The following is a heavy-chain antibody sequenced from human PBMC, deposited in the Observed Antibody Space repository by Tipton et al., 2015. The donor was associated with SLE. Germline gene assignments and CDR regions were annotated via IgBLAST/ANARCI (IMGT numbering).Heavy chain of an antibody. V-gene: IGHV3-23*01. CDR3: AKDRYCSGGTCFSSYFDY. CDR2: ISGGGGST. CDR1: GFTFSNYA. Sequence: SLRLSCAASGFTFSNYAMSWVRQAPGKGLEWVSFISGGGGSTYYADSVKGRFTISRDNSKSTLYLQMNSLRAEDTAVYYCAKDRYCSGGTCFSSYFDYWGQGTLVTVPS. D-gene: IGHD2-15*01. J-gene: IGHJ4*02.